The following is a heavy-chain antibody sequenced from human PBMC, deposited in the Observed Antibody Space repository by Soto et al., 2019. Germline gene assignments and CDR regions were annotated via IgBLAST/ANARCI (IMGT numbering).Heavy chain of an antibody. V-gene: IGHV3-53*01. CDR2: IYSGG. J-gene: IGHJ4*02. CDR3: GKERRGSGWFVCSY. Sequence: TGGSLRLSCAVSGFTVSNNYMSWVRQAPGKGLEGVSVIYSGGYTASVRGRFTISRDNSRDTLYLQMNSLRADDTAVYYCGKERRGSGWFVCSYWGQGILVTVST. CDR1: GFTVSNNY. D-gene: IGHD6-19*01.